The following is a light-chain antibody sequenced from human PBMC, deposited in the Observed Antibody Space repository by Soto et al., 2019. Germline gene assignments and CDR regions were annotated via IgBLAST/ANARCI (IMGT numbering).Light chain of an antibody. Sequence: QSVLTQPPSASGTPGQRVTISCSGSSSNIGSNYVYWYQQLPGTAPKLLIYRNNQRPSGVPDRFSGSKSGTSASLAISVLRSEEDADYYCAACDDSLSGWVFGGGTKLTVL. J-gene: IGLJ3*02. CDR2: RNN. CDR1: SSNIGSNY. V-gene: IGLV1-47*01. CDR3: AACDDSLSGWV.